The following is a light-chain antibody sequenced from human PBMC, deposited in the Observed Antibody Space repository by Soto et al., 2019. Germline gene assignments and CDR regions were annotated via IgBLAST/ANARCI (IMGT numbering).Light chain of an antibody. CDR1: SIVVGGYNF. Sequence: SVLTQPASVSGSPGQGMTISCTGTSIVVGGYNFVSWSQQHPGKAPKLMIYGVSNRPSGVSNRFSGSKSGNTASLTISGLHAEDEADYSCRSSTTSSTFFGTGTKVPVL. CDR3: RSSTTSSTF. V-gene: IGLV2-14*01. J-gene: IGLJ1*01. CDR2: GVS.